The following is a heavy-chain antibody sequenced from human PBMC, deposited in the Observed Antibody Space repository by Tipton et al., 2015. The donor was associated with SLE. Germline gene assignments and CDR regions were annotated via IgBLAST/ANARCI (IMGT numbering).Heavy chain of an antibody. D-gene: IGHD1-1*01. Sequence: TLSLTCTVSGDYITSYYWSWIRQSPGKGLEWIGSVYYSGSTNYSPSLKSRVTISVDTSKNQFSLKLTSVTAADTAVYFCASGNPVMPLWGQGTLVTVSS. CDR3: ASGNPVMPL. V-gene: IGHV4-59*07. J-gene: IGHJ4*02. CDR1: GDYITSYY. CDR2: VYYSGST.